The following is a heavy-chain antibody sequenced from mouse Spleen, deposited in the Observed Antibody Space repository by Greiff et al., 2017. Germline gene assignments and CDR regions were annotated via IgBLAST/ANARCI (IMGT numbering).Heavy chain of an antibody. Sequence: EVQLVESGGGLVKRGGSLKLSCAASGFTFSSYAMSWVRQTPEKRLEWVATISSGGGNTYYPDSVKGRFTISRDNAKNTLYLQMSSLKSEDTAMYYCARHKITTNYAMDYWGQGTSVTVSS. V-gene: IGHV5-9-3*01. CDR1: GFTFSSYA. CDR3: ARHKITTNYAMDY. J-gene: IGHJ4*01. D-gene: IGHD2-4*01. CDR2: ISSGGGNT.